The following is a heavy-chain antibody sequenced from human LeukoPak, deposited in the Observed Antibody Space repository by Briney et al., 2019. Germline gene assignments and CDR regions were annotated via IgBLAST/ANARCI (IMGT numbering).Heavy chain of an antibody. CDR3: ASFYDSSGYYYDPIFDY. J-gene: IGHJ4*02. D-gene: IGHD3-22*01. CDR2: IYYSGST. V-gene: IGHV4-59*01. CDR1: GGSISSYY. Sequence: SETLSLTCTVCGGSISSYYWSWIRQPPGKGLEWIGYIYYSGSTNYNPSLKSRVTISVDTSKNQFSLKLSSVTAADTAVYYCASFYDSSGYYYDPIFDYWGQGTLVTVSS.